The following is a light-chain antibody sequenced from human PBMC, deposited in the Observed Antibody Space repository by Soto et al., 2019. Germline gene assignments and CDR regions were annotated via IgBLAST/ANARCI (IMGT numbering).Light chain of an antibody. V-gene: IGKV1-27*01. J-gene: IGKJ2*01. CDR1: QGITNY. CDR2: AAS. Sequence: DIQMTQSPSSLSASVGDRVTITCRASQGITNYLAWYQQKAGKAPKLLIYAASTLQSGVPSRFSGSGFGTDCTLTISSLQPEDVATYYCQKYNSAPDTFGQGTKLEIK. CDR3: QKYNSAPDT.